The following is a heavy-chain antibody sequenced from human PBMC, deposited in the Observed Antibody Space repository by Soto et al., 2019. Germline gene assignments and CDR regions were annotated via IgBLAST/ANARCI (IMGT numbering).Heavy chain of an antibody. J-gene: IGHJ4*02. CDR3: ARGNDYGDLFDY. D-gene: IGHD4-17*01. V-gene: IGHV4-4*07. CDR2: IYTSGST. Sequence: SETLSLTCTVSGGSISSYYWSWIRQPAGKGLEWIGRIYTSGSTNYNPSLKSRVTMSVDTSKNQFSLTLSSVTAADTAVYYCARGNDYGDLFDYWGQGTLVTVSS. CDR1: GGSISSYY.